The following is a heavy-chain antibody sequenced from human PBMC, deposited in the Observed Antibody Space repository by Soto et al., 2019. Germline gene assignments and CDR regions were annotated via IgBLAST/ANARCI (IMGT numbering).Heavy chain of an antibody. Sequence: ASVKVSCKASGYTFTSYGISWVRQATGQGLGWMGWMNPNSGNTGYAQKFQGRVTMTRNTSISTAYMELSSLRSEDTAVYYCARGQRYSSGSAPGFDPWGQGTLVTVSS. CDR3: ARGQRYSSGSAPGFDP. CDR1: GYTFTSYG. J-gene: IGHJ5*02. CDR2: MNPNSGNT. D-gene: IGHD6-19*01. V-gene: IGHV1-8*02.